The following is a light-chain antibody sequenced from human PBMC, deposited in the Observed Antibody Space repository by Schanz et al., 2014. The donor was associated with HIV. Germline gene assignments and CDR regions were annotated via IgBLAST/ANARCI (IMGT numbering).Light chain of an antibody. Sequence: QSALTQPASVSGSLGQSITISCTGTSSDVGSYNLVSWYQQHPGKAPKLIIYEGSKRPLGVSNRFSGSKSGNTASLTISGLQAEDEADYYCCSYAGTSTLTFGGGTKLTVL. CDR2: EGS. CDR1: SSDVGSYNL. CDR3: CSYAGTSTLT. J-gene: IGLJ2*01. V-gene: IGLV2-23*01.